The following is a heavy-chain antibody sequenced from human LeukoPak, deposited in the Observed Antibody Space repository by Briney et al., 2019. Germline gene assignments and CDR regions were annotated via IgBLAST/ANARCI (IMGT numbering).Heavy chain of an antibody. V-gene: IGHV3-23*01. J-gene: IGHJ5*02. Sequence: TGGSLRLSCAASGFTFSSYAMSWVRQAPGKGLEWVSGISGSGSSTYYADSVKGRSTISRDNSKNTLYLQMNSLRAEDTAVYYCAKFEWMNWFDPWGQGTLVTVSS. CDR1: GFTFSSYA. D-gene: IGHD3-3*01. CDR3: AKFEWMNWFDP. CDR2: ISGSGSST.